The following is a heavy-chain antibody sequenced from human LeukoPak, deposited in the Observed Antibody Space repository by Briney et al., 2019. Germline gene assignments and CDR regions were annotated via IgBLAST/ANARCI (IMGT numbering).Heavy chain of an antibody. CDR2: IYTSGST. Sequence: SETLSLTCTVSGGSISSYYWSWIRQPAGKGLEWIGRIYTSGSTNYNPSLKSRVTMSVDTSKNQFSLKLSSVTAADTAVYYCARVYSDLIVVENDAFDIWGQGTMVTVSS. CDR1: GGSISSYY. J-gene: IGHJ3*02. CDR3: ARVYSDLIVVENDAFDI. D-gene: IGHD3-22*01. V-gene: IGHV4-4*07.